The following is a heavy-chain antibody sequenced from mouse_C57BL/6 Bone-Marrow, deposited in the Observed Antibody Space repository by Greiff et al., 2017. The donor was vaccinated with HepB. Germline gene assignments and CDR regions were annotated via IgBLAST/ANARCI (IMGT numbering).Heavy chain of an antibody. D-gene: IGHD3-3*01. V-gene: IGHV1-54*01. CDR2: INPGSGGT. Sequence: VQLQQSGAELVRPGTSVKVSCKASGYAFTNYLIEWVKQRPGQGLEWTGVINPGSGGTNYNEKFKGKATLTADKSSSTAYMQLSSLTSEDSAVYFCARGTDLGNYFDYWGQGTTLTVSS. CDR3: ARGTDLGNYFDY. CDR1: GYAFTNYL. J-gene: IGHJ2*01.